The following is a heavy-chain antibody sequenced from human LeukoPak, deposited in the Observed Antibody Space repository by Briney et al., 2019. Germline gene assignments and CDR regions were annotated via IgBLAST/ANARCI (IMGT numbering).Heavy chain of an antibody. Sequence: PSQTLSLTCTVSGGSISSGNYYWSWIRQPAGRGLEWIGRIYPSGYTNYNPSLKSRVTISVDTSKNHFSLKLSSVTAADTAVYYCARDSPAVAGTDWGQGTLVTVSS. J-gene: IGHJ4*02. CDR3: ARDSPAVAGTD. CDR2: IYPSGYT. D-gene: IGHD6-19*01. CDR1: GGSISSGNYY. V-gene: IGHV4-61*02.